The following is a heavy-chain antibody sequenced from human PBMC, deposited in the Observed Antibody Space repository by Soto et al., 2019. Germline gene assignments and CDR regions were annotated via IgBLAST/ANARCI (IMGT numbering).Heavy chain of an antibody. D-gene: IGHD6-13*01. CDR2: IYYSGST. J-gene: IGHJ6*02. CDR3: ASGLLYSSSWYGAYYYGMDV. CDR1: GGSISSGGYY. Sequence: SETLSLTCTVSGGSISSGGYYWSWIRQHPGKGLEWIGYIYYSGSTYYNPSLKSRVTISVDTSKNQFSLKLSSVTAADTAVYYCASGLLYSSSWYGAYYYGMDVWGQGTTVTVSS. V-gene: IGHV4-31*03.